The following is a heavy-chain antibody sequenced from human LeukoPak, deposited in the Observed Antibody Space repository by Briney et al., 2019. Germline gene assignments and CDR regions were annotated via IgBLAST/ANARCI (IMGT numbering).Heavy chain of an antibody. J-gene: IGHJ4*02. V-gene: IGHV3-23*01. D-gene: IGHD1-7*01. CDR1: GFTFSSYS. CDR2: ISDSGGRT. CDR3: AKEGKTRNWNYFQAKPVF. Sequence: GGSLRLSCAASGFTFSSYSMNWVRQAPGKGLEWVSAISDSGGRTYYADSVKGRFTISRDNSKNTLYLQMNSLRPEDTAVYYCAKEGKTRNWNYFQAKPVFWGQGTLVSVSS.